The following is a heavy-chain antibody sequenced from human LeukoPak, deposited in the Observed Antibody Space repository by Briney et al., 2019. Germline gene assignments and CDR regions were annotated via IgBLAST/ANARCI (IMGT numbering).Heavy chain of an antibody. J-gene: IGHJ5*02. D-gene: IGHD3-9*01. Sequence: GGSLRLSCATSGFTFSRYEMNWVRQAPGKGLEWISYISNTGNTIYYAESVMGRFTISRDNAKNSLYLQMNDLRAEDTAIYYCARTAISRFFDYLPLGDNYFDPWGQGTLVTVSS. CDR1: GFTFSRYE. CDR2: ISNTGNTI. CDR3: ARTAISRFFDYLPLGDNYFDP. V-gene: IGHV3-48*03.